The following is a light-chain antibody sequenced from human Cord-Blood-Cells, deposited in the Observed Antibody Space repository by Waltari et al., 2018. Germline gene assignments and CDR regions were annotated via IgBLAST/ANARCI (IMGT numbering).Light chain of an antibody. J-gene: IGLJ2*01. CDR3: QAWDSSTVV. Sequence: SYELTQPHSVSVSPGPTASITCPGDKLGDKYAWWYQQKPGQSPVLVIYQDSKRPSRIPERFAGSNSGNTATLTISGTQAMDEADYYCQAWDSSTVVFGGGTKLTVL. V-gene: IGLV3-1*01. CDR1: KLGDKY. CDR2: QDS.